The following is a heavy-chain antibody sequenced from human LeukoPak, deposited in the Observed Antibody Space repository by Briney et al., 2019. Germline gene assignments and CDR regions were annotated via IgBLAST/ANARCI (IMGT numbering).Heavy chain of an antibody. CDR3: ARGEWFGEFYFDY. V-gene: IGHV4-59*01. CDR1: GGSISSYY. CDR2: IYHSGST. D-gene: IGHD3-10*01. J-gene: IGHJ4*02. Sequence: SETLSLTCTVSGGSISSYYWSWIRQPPGKGLEWIGYIYHSGSTNYNPSLKSRVTISRDTSTNQSSLKLSSMTAADTAVYYCARGEWFGEFYFDYWGQGTLVTVSS.